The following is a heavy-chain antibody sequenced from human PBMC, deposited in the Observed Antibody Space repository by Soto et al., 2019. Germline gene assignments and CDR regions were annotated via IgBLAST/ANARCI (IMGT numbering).Heavy chain of an antibody. D-gene: IGHD2-8*01. Sequence: ASVKVSCKTSGYTFSNYAISWVRQAPGQGLEWMGWVSPYNGNANYTEKFQGRVSMTTDTSTTTAYLELTSLTPADAAISYCATAISLIMAAPAYWGQGTLVTVSS. J-gene: IGHJ4*01. CDR1: GYTFSNYA. V-gene: IGHV1-18*04. CDR2: VSPYNGNA. CDR3: ATAISLIMAAPAY.